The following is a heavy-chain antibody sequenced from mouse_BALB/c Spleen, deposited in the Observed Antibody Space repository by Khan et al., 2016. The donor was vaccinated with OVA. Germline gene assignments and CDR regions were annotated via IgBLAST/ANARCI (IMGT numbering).Heavy chain of an antibody. J-gene: IGHJ2*01. CDR3: ARYYGNYFDY. V-gene: IGHV1-76*01. D-gene: IGHD2-1*01. CDR2: IYPGTGNT. CDR1: GYIFTSYW. Sequence: QVQLKASGAELVRPGASVKLSCKTSGYIFTSYWIHWVKQRSGQGLEWITRIYPGTGNTNYNEKFKGKAIVTADKSSSTVYMQLSSLKSEDSAVYFGARYYGNYFDYWGQGTTLTVSS.